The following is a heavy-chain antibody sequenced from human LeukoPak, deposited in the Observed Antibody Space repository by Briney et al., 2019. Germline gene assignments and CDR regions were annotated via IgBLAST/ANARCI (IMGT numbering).Heavy chain of an antibody. J-gene: IGHJ6*02. D-gene: IGHD3-10*01. CDR3: ARGGGLDV. Sequence: PGGSLRLSCAASVFTFSSYWMNWARQSPGKGLGWVASIKHNGNVNYYVDSVQGRFTISRDNAKNSLYLQMSNLRAEDTAVYFCARGGGLDVWGQGATVTVSS. V-gene: IGHV3-7*03. CDR1: VFTFSSYW. CDR2: IKHNGNVN.